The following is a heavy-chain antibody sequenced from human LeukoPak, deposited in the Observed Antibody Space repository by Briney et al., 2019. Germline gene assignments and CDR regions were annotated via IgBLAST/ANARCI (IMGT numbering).Heavy chain of an antibody. CDR1: GFTLSSYS. V-gene: IGHV3-21*01. Sequence: GGSLRLSYAASGFTLSSYSMNWVRQAPGKGLEWVSSIISSSNYIYYADSVKGRFTISRDNAKNLLYLQMNSLRAEDTAVYYCASLYGTYFDYWGQGTLVTVSS. CDR2: IISSSNYI. CDR3: ASLYGTYFDY. D-gene: IGHD3-10*01. J-gene: IGHJ4*02.